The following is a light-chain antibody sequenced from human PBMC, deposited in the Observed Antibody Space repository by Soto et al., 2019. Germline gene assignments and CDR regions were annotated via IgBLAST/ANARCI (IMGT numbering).Light chain of an antibody. Sequence: DIKMTQSPSSLSASVGDRVTITCRASQGISTYLAWYQQIPGKVPKLLISAASTLQSGVPSRFSGSGSGTDFTLTISSLQPEDLATYYCQKYTNVPAFGGGTKVEIK. CDR3: QKYTNVPA. V-gene: IGKV1-27*01. CDR2: AAS. CDR1: QGISTY. J-gene: IGKJ4*01.